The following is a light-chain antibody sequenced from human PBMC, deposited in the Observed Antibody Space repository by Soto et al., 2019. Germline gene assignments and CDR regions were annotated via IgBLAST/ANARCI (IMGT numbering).Light chain of an antibody. V-gene: IGKV1-12*01. Sequence: DIQMTQSPSSVSASVGDTVTITCRASQDILSWLAWYQQKPGEAPMLLIYASSNLQSGVPSRFSGSRSGTDFTLTISSLQPEDFANYYCQQANTFPITFGPGTRLDIK. CDR1: QDILSW. CDR2: ASS. CDR3: QQANTFPIT. J-gene: IGKJ3*01.